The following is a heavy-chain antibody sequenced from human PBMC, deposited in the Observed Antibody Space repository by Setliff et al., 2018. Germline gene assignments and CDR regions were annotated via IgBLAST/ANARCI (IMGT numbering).Heavy chain of an antibody. D-gene: IGHD3-3*01. V-gene: IGHV1-69*13. J-gene: IGHJ4*02. Sequence: GASVKVSCKASGGTFSSYAISWVRQAPGQGLEWMGGIIPIFGTANYAQKFQGRVTITADESTSTAYMELSSLRSDDTAVFYCARQTQNYNFWSGQYPYHYDSWGQGTLVTVSS. CDR2: IIPIFGTA. CDR1: GGTFSSYA. CDR3: ARQTQNYNFWSGQYPYHYDS.